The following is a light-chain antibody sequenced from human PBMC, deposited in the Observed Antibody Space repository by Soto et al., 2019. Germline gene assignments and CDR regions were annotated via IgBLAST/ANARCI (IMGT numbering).Light chain of an antibody. CDR1: QGIGTY. V-gene: IGKV1-9*01. J-gene: IGKJ1*01. CDR3: QQVDSYPRT. CDR2: ASS. Sequence: IQLTQSPSSLSASVGDRVTVTCRASQGIGTYLVWYQQKSGKAPTVLIYASSTLQTGVPSRFSGSGSGTDFSLHISSLHPEDVATYYCQQVDSYPRTFGQGTKVDIK.